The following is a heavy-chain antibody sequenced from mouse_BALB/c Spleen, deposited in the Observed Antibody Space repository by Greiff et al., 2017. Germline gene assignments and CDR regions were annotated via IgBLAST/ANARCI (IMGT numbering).Heavy chain of an antibody. CDR1: GYSITSGYY. J-gene: IGHJ2*01. CDR2: ISYDGSN. V-gene: IGHV3-6*02. Sequence: ESGPGLVKPSQSLSLTCSVTGYSITSGYYWNWIRQFPGNKLEWMGYISYDGSNNYNPSLKNRISITRDTSKNQFFLKLNSVTTEDTATYYCARKRIYYGSSYVYFDYWGQGTTLTVSS. D-gene: IGHD1-1*01. CDR3: ARKRIYYGSSYVYFDY.